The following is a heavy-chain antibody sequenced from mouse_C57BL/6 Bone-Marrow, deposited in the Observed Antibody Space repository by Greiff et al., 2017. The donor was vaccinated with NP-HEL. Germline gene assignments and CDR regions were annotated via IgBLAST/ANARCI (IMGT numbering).Heavy chain of an antibody. J-gene: IGHJ3*01. V-gene: IGHV2-6*03. CDR2: IWSDGST. Sequence: QVQLKESGPGLVAPSQSLSITCTVSGFSLTSYGVHWVRQPPGKGLEWLVVIWSDGSTTYNSALKSRLSISKDNSKSQVFLKMNSLPTDDTAMYYCARDSIYEGWFAYWGPGTLVTVSA. CDR3: ARDSIYEGWFAY. D-gene: IGHD2-5*01. CDR1: GFSLTSYG.